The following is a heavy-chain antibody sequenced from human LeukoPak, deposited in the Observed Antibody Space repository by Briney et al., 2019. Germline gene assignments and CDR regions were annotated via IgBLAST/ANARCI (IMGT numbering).Heavy chain of an antibody. Sequence: SETLSLTCTVSGGSISSSSYYWGWIRQPPGKGLEWIGSIYYSGSTYYNPSLKSRVAISVDTSKNQFSLKLSSVTAADTAVYYCARQGSGDAFDIWGQGTMVTVSS. V-gene: IGHV4-39*01. J-gene: IGHJ3*02. CDR3: ARQGSGDAFDI. D-gene: IGHD2-15*01. CDR2: IYYSGST. CDR1: GGSISSSSYY.